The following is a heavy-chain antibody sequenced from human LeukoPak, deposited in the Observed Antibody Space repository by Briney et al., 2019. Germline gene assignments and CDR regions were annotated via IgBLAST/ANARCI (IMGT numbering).Heavy chain of an antibody. V-gene: IGHV4-38-2*01. CDR2: IYHSGST. D-gene: IGHD6-19*01. J-gene: IGHJ4*02. CDR1: GYSISSGYY. CDR3: ARCLAVAGLFDY. Sequence: PSETLSLTCAVSGYSISSGYYWGWIRQPPGKGLEWIGSIYHSGSTYYNPSLKSRVTISVDTSKNQFSLKLSSVTAADTAVYYCARCLAVAGLFDYWGQGTLVTVSS.